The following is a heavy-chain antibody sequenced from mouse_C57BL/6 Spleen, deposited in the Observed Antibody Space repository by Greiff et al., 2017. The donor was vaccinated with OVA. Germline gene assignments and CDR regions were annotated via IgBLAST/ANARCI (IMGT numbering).Heavy chain of an antibody. CDR2: ISGGGGNT. CDR3: ASRISYYFDY. V-gene: IGHV5-9*01. Sequence: EVQVVESGGGLVKPGGSLKLSCAASGFTFSSYTMSWVRQTPEKRLEWVATISGGGGNTYYPDSVKGRFTISRDNAKNTLYLQMSSLRSEDTALYYCASRISYYFDYWGQGTTLTVSS. J-gene: IGHJ2*01. CDR1: GFTFSSYT.